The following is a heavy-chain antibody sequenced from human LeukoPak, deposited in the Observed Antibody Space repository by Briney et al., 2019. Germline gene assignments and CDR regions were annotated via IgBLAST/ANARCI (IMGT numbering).Heavy chain of an antibody. Sequence: GGSLRLSCAASGFTFSSYAMHWVRQAPGKGPEWVAVISYDGKNKNYADSVKGRFTISRDNAKNSLYLQMNSLRAEDTALYYCAKDHGYSYGFGDFDYWGQGTLVTVSS. CDR2: ISYDGKNK. D-gene: IGHD5-18*01. CDR1: GFTFSSYA. CDR3: AKDHGYSYGFGDFDY. V-gene: IGHV3-30*04. J-gene: IGHJ4*02.